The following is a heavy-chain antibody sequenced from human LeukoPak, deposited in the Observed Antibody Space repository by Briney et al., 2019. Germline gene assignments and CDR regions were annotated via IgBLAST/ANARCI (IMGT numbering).Heavy chain of an antibody. V-gene: IGHV3-74*01. CDR2: INSDGSST. CDR1: GFTFSSYW. J-gene: IGHJ4*02. Sequence: GGSLRLSCAASGFTFSSYWMHWVRQAPGKGLVWVSRINSDGSSTSYADSVKGRFTISRDNSKNTLYLQMNSLRAEDTAVYYCARDGDTAMVEDYWGQGTLVTVSS. CDR3: ARDGDTAMVEDY. D-gene: IGHD5-18*01.